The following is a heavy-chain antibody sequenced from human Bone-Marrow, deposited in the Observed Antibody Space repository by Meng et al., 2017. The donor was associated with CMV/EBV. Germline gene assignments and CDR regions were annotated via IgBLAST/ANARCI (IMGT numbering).Heavy chain of an antibody. V-gene: IGHV4-39*01. D-gene: IGHD4-11*01. J-gene: IGHJ5*02. Sequence: SETLSLTCTVSGGSISSSSYYWGWIRQPPGKGLEWIGSIYYSGSTYYNPSLKSRVTISVDTSKNQFSLRLSSVTAADTAVYFCASTLTAQYNWFDPWGQGTLVTVSS. CDR3: ASTLTAQYNWFDP. CDR2: IYYSGST. CDR1: GGSISSSSYY.